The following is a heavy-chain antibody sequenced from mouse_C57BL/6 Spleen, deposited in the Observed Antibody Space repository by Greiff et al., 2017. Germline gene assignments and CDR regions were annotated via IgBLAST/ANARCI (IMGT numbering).Heavy chain of an antibody. J-gene: IGHJ2*01. V-gene: IGHV1-52*01. Sequence: QVQLQQSGAELVRPGSSVKLSCKASGYTFTSYWMHWVKQRPIQGLEWIGNIDPSDSETHYNQKFKDKATLTVDKSSSTAYMQLSSLTSEDSAVYYCARDYGSSFHFDYWGQGTTLTVSS. CDR3: ARDYGSSFHFDY. CDR2: IDPSDSET. D-gene: IGHD1-1*01. CDR1: GYTFTSYW.